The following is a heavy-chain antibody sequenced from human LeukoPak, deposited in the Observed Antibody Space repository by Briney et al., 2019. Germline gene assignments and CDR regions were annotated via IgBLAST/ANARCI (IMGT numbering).Heavy chain of an antibody. Sequence: ASVKVSCKTSGYTFSGYYIHWVRQAPGQGLEWMGWINPNTGDTTYAQNFQGRVTMARDTSINTAYMELTRLRSDDTAVYYCAREGGYYDTTGYYAYWGQGSLATVSS. CDR3: AREGGYYDTTGYYAY. CDR1: GYTFSGYY. J-gene: IGHJ4*02. V-gene: IGHV1-2*02. D-gene: IGHD3-22*01. CDR2: INPNTGDT.